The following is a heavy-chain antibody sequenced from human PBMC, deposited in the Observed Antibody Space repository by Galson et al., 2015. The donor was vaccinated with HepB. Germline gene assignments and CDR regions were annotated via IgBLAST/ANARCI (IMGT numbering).Heavy chain of an antibody. Sequence: SLRLSCAASGFIFGDYAVSWFRQAPGKGLEWVGFIRSKAYDGTTEYAASVKGRFIISRDDSKNIAYLQMNSLQTEDTGVYYCYKESGDLYHYGMDVWGQGTTVTVSS. CDR3: YKESGDLYHYGMDV. J-gene: IGHJ6*02. CDR1: GFIFGDYA. CDR2: IRSKAYDGTT. V-gene: IGHV3-49*03. D-gene: IGHD3-10*01.